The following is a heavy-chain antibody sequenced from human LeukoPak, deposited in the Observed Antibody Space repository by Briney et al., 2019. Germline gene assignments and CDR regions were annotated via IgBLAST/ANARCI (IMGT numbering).Heavy chain of an antibody. Sequence: ASVKVSCKASGYTFTAYYMHWVRQAPGQGLEWMGWINPNSGGTNYAQKFQGRVTMTRDTSISTAYMELSRLRSDDTAVYYCARSREFVWFGELYWFDPWGQGTLVTVS. D-gene: IGHD3-10*01. CDR1: GYTFTAYY. V-gene: IGHV1-2*02. CDR2: INPNSGGT. CDR3: ARSREFVWFGELYWFDP. J-gene: IGHJ5*02.